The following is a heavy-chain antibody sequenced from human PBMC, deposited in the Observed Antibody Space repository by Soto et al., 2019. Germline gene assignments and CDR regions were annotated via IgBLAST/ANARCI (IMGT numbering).Heavy chain of an antibody. CDR3: ARNRDYAFDY. CDR2: IKQDGSEK. J-gene: IGHJ4*02. Sequence: VQLVESGGGLVQPGGSLRLSCAASGFTFSNYWMSWVRQAPGKGLEWVAIIKQDGSEKHYMDSVKGRFTISRDNAKNSLYLQMNSLRTEDAAVYYCARNRDYAFDYWGRGTLVTVSS. D-gene: IGHD4-17*01. V-gene: IGHV3-7*01. CDR1: GFTFSNYW.